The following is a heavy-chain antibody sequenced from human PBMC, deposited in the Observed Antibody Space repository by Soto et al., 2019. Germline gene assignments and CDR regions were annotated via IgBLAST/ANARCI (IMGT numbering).Heavy chain of an antibody. J-gene: IGHJ4*02. Sequence: EVQLVESGGGLVQPGGCLRVSCAASGFTFSSNWMHWVRQGPGRGLVWVSRIDNDGSSRDYADSVKGRFTISRDNAKNTLYLEMSSLRAEDTAVYYCATGSGWYSPDYWGQGTLVTVSS. CDR3: ATGSGWYSPDY. D-gene: IGHD6-19*01. V-gene: IGHV3-74*01. CDR2: IDNDGSSR. CDR1: GFTFSSNW.